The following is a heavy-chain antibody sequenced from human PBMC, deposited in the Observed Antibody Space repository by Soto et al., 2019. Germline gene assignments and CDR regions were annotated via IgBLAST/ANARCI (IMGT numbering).Heavy chain of an antibody. CDR2: IYYSGST. CDR1: GGSISSYY. J-gene: IGHJ6*02. Sequence: QVQLQESGPGLVKPSETLSLTCTVSGGSISSYYWSWIRQPPGKGLEWIGYIYYSGSTNYNPSLKSRVTISVDTSKTQFSLKLSSVTAADTAVYYCARGTLIWSYYGMDVWGQGTTVTVSS. CDR3: ARGTLIWSYYGMDV. D-gene: IGHD3-3*01. V-gene: IGHV4-59*01.